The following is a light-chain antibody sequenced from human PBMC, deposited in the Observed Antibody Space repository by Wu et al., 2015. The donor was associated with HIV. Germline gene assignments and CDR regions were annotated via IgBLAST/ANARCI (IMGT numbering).Light chain of an antibody. Sequence: DIQMTQSPSSLSASLGDRVTITCRASQGISNSLAWYQQTPGETPKLLVYDASKLQNGVPSRFSGSGSVTDYTLTISSLQPEDFVTYYCQQYYSTPLTFGGGTKGGDQT. CDR2: DAS. J-gene: IGKJ4*01. CDR3: QQYYSTPLT. CDR1: QGISNS. V-gene: IGKV1-NL1*01.